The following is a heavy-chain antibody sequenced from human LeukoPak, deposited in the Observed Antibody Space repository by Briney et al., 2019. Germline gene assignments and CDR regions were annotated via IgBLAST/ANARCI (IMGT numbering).Heavy chain of an antibody. Sequence: GSSVEVSCKASGGTFSSYAISWVRQAPGQGLEWMGGIIPIFGTANYAQKFQGRVTITADKSTSTAYMELSSLRSEDTAMYYCARAQARSLRLYFDYWGQGTLVTVSS. CDR2: IIPIFGTA. D-gene: IGHD5-12*01. J-gene: IGHJ4*02. V-gene: IGHV1-69*06. CDR1: GGTFSSYA. CDR3: ARAQARSLRLYFDY.